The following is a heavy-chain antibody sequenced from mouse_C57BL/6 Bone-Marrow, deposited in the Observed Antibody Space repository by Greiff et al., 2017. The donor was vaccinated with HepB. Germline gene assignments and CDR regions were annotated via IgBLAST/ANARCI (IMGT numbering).Heavy chain of an antibody. J-gene: IGHJ2*01. CDR2: IYWDDDK. CDR3: ARRALTFPYYFDY. D-gene: IGHD4-1*01. CDR1: GFSLSTSGMG. V-gene: IGHV8-12*01. Sequence: QVTLKVCGPGILQSSQTLSLTCSFSGFSLSTSGMGVSWIRQPSGKGLEWLAHIYWDDDKRYNPSLKSRLTISKDTSRNQVFLKITSLDTADTATYYCARRALTFPYYFDYWGQGTTLTVSS.